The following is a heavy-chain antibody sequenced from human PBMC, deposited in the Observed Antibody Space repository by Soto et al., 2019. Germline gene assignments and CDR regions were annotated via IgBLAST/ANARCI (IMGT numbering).Heavy chain of an antibody. D-gene: IGHD5-18*01. Sequence: GGSLRLSCAASGFTVSSNYMSWVRQAPGKGLEWVSVIYSGGSTYYADSVKGRFTISRDNSKNTMNIQMKRLRAEDTAVYYCSREYSYGYYYYYAMDVWGQGTTVTVSS. CDR3: SREYSYGYYYYYAMDV. V-gene: IGHV3-66*01. J-gene: IGHJ6*02. CDR1: GFTVSSNY. CDR2: IYSGGST.